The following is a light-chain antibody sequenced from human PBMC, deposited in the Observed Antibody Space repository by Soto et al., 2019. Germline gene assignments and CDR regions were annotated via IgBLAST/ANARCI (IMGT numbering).Light chain of an antibody. CDR2: WAS. CDR1: QSLLHSSNNKNY. V-gene: IGKV4-1*01. CDR3: QQYNSWPLT. Sequence: DIVMTQSPDSLAVSLGERAAINCRSSQSLLHSSNNKNYLAWYQQKPGQSPKLIIYWASTRESGVPDRFSGSGSGTEFTLTISSLQSEDFAVYYCQQYNSWPLTFGGGTKVDIK. J-gene: IGKJ4*01.